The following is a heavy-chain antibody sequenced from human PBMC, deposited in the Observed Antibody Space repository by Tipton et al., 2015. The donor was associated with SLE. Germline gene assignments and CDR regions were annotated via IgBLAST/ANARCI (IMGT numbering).Heavy chain of an antibody. CDR2: ISYTETT. D-gene: IGHD2-15*01. J-gene: IGHJ6*03. V-gene: IGHV4-59*08. CDR1: GGSISGYH. Sequence: TLSLTCTVSGGSISGYHWSWLRQPPGKGLEWIGYISYTETTNYNPSLQSRVTLSVDMSKNQFSLRLSSVTAADTGVYYCVKSVVVVSPRDYYYYMDVWGKGTTVTVSS. CDR3: VKSVVVVSPRDYYYYMDV.